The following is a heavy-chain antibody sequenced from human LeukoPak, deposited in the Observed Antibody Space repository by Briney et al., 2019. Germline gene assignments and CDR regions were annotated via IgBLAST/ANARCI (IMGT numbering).Heavy chain of an antibody. V-gene: IGHV4-38-2*01. CDR2: IFHSGTT. CDR3: ANQYSSGWFYFDY. J-gene: IGHJ4*02. CDR1: GNSISSGYY. D-gene: IGHD6-19*01. Sequence: SETLSLTCAVSGNSISSGYYWGWIRPSPGKGREWIGIIFHSGTTYYNPSLKSRVTISVDTSKNQFSLKLSSVTAADTAVYYCANQYSSGWFYFDYWGQGTLVTVSS.